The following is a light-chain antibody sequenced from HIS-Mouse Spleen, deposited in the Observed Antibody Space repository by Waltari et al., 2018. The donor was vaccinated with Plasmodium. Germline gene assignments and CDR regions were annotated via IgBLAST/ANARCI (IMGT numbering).Light chain of an antibody. V-gene: IGLV2-11*01. J-gene: IGLJ1*01. CDR1: SSDVGGYNY. Sequence: QSALTQPRSVSGSPGPSVPISCTGTSSDVGGYNYVSWYQQHPGTAPKLMIYDVSKRPSGVPDRFSGSKSGNTASLTISGLQAEDEADYYCCSYAGSYTYVFGTGTKVTVL. CDR3: CSYAGSYTYV. CDR2: DVS.